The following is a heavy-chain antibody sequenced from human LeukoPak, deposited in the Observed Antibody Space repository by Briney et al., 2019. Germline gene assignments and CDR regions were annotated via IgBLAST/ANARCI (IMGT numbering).Heavy chain of an antibody. J-gene: IGHJ4*02. D-gene: IGHD3-3*01. CDR1: GFTFSSYG. CDR2: IRYDGSNK. CDR3: AKAGPLRFPTPFDY. V-gene: IGHV3-30*02. Sequence: GGSLRLSCAASGFTFSSYGMHLVRQAPGKGLEWVAYIRYDGSNKYYADSVKGRFTISRDNSKNTLYLQMNSLRAEDTAVYYCAKAGPLRFPTPFDYWGQGTLVTVSS.